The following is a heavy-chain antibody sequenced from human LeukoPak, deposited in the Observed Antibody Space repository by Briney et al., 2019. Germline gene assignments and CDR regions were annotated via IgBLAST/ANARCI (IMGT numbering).Heavy chain of an antibody. D-gene: IGHD4-23*01. CDR2: IYYSGST. CDR3: ARLKGLYDYGGNWIP. V-gene: IGHV4-39*01. CDR1: GGSISSSSYY. J-gene: IGHJ5*02. Sequence: PSETLFLTCTVSGGSISSSSYYWGWIRQPPGKGLEWIGSIYYSGSTYYNPSLKSRVTISVDTSKNQFSLKLSSVTAADTAVYYCARLKGLYDYGGNWIPWGQGTLVTVSS.